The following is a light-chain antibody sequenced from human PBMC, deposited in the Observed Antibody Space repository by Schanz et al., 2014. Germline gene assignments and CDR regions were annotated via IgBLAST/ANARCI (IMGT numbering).Light chain of an antibody. V-gene: IGKV3D-15*01. J-gene: IGKJ4*01. CDR2: GAS. Sequence: DIVLTQSPDTLSLSPGERATLSCRASQSVSSNLAWYQQKPGQAPRLLIYGASSRATGVPDRFSGSGSGTDFTLTISSLQPEDVAVYYCQQYDDWPLTYGGGTKVEIK. CDR1: QSVSSN. CDR3: QQYDDWPLT.